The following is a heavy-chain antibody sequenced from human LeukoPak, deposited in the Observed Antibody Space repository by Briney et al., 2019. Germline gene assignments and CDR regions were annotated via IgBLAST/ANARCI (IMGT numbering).Heavy chain of an antibody. CDR1: GFGFKTYE. Sequence: GGSLRLSCAASGFGFKTYEMNWVRQAPGKGLEWISYISGRNIINYADSVKGRFTISRDNTKNSLYLQMNSLRAEDTAVYYCASELWFGESNALDTWGQGTVVTVSS. J-gene: IGHJ3*02. V-gene: IGHV3-48*03. D-gene: IGHD3-10*01. CDR3: ASELWFGESNALDT. CDR2: ISGRNII.